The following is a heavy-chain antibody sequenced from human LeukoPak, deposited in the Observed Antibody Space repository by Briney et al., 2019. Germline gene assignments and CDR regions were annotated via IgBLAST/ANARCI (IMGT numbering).Heavy chain of an antibody. CDR1: GGSISSSSYY. V-gene: IGHV4-39*02. CDR2: IYYSGST. Sequence: SETLSLTCTVSGGSISSSSYYWGWIRQPPGKGLEWIGSIYYSGSTYYNPSLKSRVTISVDTSKNQFSLKLSSVTAADTAVYYCAREDYGGSHNFDYWGQGTLVTVSS. CDR3: AREDYGGSHNFDY. J-gene: IGHJ4*02. D-gene: IGHD4-23*01.